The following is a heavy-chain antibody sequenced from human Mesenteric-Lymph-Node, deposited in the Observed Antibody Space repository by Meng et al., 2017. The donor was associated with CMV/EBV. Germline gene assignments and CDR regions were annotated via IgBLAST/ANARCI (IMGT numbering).Heavy chain of an antibody. D-gene: IGHD3-3*02. CDR2: ISDSSTYI. CDR1: GFTFTSYT. V-gene: IGHV3-21*04. J-gene: IGHJ4*02. CDR3: ARGIFGVAHFDS. Sequence: GESLKISCVASGFTFTSYTMYWVRQAPGKGLEWVSSISDSSTYIYYADSVKGRFTISRENAKKSLYLQMNSLRAEDTAVYYCARGIFGVAHFDSWGQGTLVTVSS.